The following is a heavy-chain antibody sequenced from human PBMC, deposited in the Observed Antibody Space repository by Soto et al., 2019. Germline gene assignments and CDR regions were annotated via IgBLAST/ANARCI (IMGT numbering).Heavy chain of an antibody. CDR2: INHSGST. CDR3: ARRGGEWELQYYYGMDV. D-gene: IGHD1-26*01. CDR1: GGSFSGYY. J-gene: IGHJ6*02. V-gene: IGHV4-34*01. Sequence: TSETLSLTCAVYGGSFSGYYWSWIRQPPGKGLEWIGEINHSGSTNYNPSLKSRVTISVDTSKNQFSLKLSSVTAADTAVYYCARRGGEWELQYYYGMDVWGQGTTVTVSS.